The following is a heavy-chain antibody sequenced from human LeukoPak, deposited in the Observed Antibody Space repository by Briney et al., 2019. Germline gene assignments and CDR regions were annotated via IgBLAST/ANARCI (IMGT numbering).Heavy chain of an antibody. D-gene: IGHD5-18*01. CDR2: ISSSSSYI. CDR1: GFTFSSYS. CDR3: ARENVDTAGYYYGMDV. Sequence: GGSLRLSCAASGFTFSSYSVNWVRQAPGKGLQWVSSISSSSSYIYYADSVKGRFTISRDNAENSLYLQMNSLRAEDTAVYYCARENVDTAGYYYGMDVWGQGTTVTVSS. J-gene: IGHJ6*02. V-gene: IGHV3-21*01.